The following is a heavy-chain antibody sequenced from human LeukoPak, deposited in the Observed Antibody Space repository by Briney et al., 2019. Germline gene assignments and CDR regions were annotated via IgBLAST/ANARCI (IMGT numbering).Heavy chain of an antibody. Sequence: EASVKVSCKASGGTFSSYAISWVRQAPGKGLERVSAISGSGTDTFYANSVKGRFTISRDNPKNTLYLQMNSLRAEDTAVYYCAKGGGSSCYSPSDYWGQGTLVTVSS. D-gene: IGHD2-15*01. V-gene: IGHV3-23*01. J-gene: IGHJ4*02. CDR1: GGTFSSYA. CDR2: ISGSGTDT. CDR3: AKGGGSSCYSPSDY.